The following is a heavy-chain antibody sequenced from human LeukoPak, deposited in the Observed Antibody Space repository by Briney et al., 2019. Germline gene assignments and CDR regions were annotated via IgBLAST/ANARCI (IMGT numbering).Heavy chain of an antibody. CDR1: GFTFNSYR. J-gene: IGHJ4*02. V-gene: IGHV3-21*01. D-gene: IGHD6-19*01. Sequence: GRSLRLSCAASGFTFNSYRMNWVRQAPGKGLEWVSSISSSSSYIYYADSAKDRFTISRDNAKNSLYLQMNSLRAEDTAVYYCARVNEAVAGTDYWGQGTLVTVSS. CDR3: ARVNEAVAGTDY. CDR2: ISSSSSYI.